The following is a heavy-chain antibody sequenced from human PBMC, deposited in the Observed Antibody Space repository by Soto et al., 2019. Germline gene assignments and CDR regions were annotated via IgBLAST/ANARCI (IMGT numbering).Heavy chain of an antibody. CDR2: MNHSGGT. V-gene: IGHV4-34*01. J-gene: IGHJ3*02. D-gene: IGHD1-1*01. CDR1: GGSVSSGSYY. Sequence: QVQLQQWGAGLLKPSETLSLTCAVYGGSVSSGSYYWSWIRQPPGKALEWIGEMNHSGGTHFNPSLKSRVTISVDTSKNQFSLKMSFVTAADTALYYCARVERGTATTVVDAFDIWGPGTMVTVSS. CDR3: ARVERGTATTVVDAFDI.